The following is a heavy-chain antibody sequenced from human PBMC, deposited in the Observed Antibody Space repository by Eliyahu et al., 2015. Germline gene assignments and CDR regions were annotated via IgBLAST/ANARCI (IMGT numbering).Heavy chain of an antibody. J-gene: IGHJ4*02. V-gene: IGHV1-69*04. CDR1: GGTFSSYV. Sequence: QVQLVQSGAEVKKPGSSVKVSCKTSGGTFSSYVISWVRQGPGQGLEWMGRIVPTLGLTDYAQNLQGRLTITADKSTTTVYMELSSLTSDDTAIYYCTRVQPQPPYYSDFWGQGTLVTVSS. CDR3: TRVQPQPPYYSDF. CDR2: IVPTLGLT. D-gene: IGHD6-13*01.